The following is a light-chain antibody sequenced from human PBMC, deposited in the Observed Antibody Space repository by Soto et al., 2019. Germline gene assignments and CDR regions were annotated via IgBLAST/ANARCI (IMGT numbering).Light chain of an antibody. CDR1: QSVSSF. CDR3: QQRSNWPLT. CDR2: DAS. J-gene: IGKJ4*01. Sequence: EIVLTQSPATLSLSPGERATLSCRASQSVSSFLAWYQQKPGQAPRLLIYDASKRATGIPTRFSGSGSGTDFTLTTSSLEPEDFAVYYCQQRSNWPLTFGGGTKVEIK. V-gene: IGKV3-11*01.